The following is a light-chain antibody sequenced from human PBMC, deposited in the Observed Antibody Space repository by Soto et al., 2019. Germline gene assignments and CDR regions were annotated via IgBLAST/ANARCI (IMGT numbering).Light chain of an antibody. V-gene: IGKV3D-15*01. Sequence: EIVMTQSPDTLSVSPGERAALSCRTSQSVSSDLAWYQQKPGQAPRLLIYGASTRATGIPARFSGSGSGTEFTLTIGSLQSEDFAVYYCHHYSNWPPYTFGQGTKVDIK. CDR3: HHYSNWPPYT. CDR1: QSVSSD. CDR2: GAS. J-gene: IGKJ2*01.